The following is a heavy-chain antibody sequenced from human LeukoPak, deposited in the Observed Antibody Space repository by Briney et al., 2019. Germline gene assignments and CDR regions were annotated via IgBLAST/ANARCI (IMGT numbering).Heavy chain of an antibody. V-gene: IGHV3-23*01. D-gene: IGHD4-17*01. CDR1: GFTFSSYA. CDR3: ATPPTVTRNY. CDR2: ISGSGGRT. Sequence: GGSLRLSCAASGFTFSSYAMSWVHQAPGKGLEWVSSISGSGGRTHYTDSVKGRFTISRDNSKNTLYLQMNSLRAEDTAVYYCATPPTVTRNYWGQGTLVTVSS. J-gene: IGHJ4*02.